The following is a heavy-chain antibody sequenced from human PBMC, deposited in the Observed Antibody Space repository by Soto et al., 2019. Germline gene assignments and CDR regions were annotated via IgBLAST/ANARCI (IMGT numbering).Heavy chain of an antibody. J-gene: IGHJ3*01. CDR2: IKQDGSQT. Sequence: GGSLRLSCAASGFTFKNHGMHWVRQAPGKGLEWVANIKQDGSQTYYVDSMKGRFTISRDNAKNSLYLQMSSLRDEDTAVYYCARDSGRTYYYYCSDYAYDALAVCAQGTTVTVSS. V-gene: IGHV3-7*01. CDR3: ARDSGRTYYYYCSDYAYDALAV. CDR1: GFTFKNHG. D-gene: IGHD3-22*01.